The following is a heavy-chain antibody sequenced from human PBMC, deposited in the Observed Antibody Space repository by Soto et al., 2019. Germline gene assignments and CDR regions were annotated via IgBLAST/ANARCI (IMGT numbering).Heavy chain of an antibody. D-gene: IGHD4-4*01. J-gene: IGHJ4*02. CDR3: ARCRRSYSHFDY. Sequence: ESGGGVVQPGRSLRLSCAASGFTFSSYAMHWVRQAPGKGLEWVAVISYDGSNKYYADSVKGRFTISRDNSKNTLYLQMNSLRAEDTAVYYCARCRRSYSHFDYWGQGTLVTVSS. CDR2: ISYDGSNK. V-gene: IGHV3-30-3*01. CDR1: GFTFSSYA.